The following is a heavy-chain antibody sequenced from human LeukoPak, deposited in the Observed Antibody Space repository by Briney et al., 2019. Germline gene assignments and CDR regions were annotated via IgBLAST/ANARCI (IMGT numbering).Heavy chain of an antibody. J-gene: IGHJ4*02. CDR3: ARDLPLVVPAANDFDY. D-gene: IGHD2-2*01. CDR1: GYTFTGYY. CDR2: INPNSGGA. Sequence: ASVKVSCKASGYTFTGYYMHWVRQAPGQGLEWMVRINPNSGGANYAQKVLGRVTMTRDTSISTAYMELSRLRSDDTAVYYCARDLPLVVPAANDFDYWGQGTPVTVSS. V-gene: IGHV1-2*02.